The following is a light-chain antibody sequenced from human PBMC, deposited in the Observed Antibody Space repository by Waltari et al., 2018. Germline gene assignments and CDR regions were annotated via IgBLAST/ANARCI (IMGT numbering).Light chain of an antibody. CDR3: QLYSSSLYT. J-gene: IGKJ2*01. CDR1: ESFINTY. V-gene: IGKV3-20*01. Sequence: IVLTQFPGTLSLSPGERATLSCRASESFINTYLAWYQQKPGQAPRLLIYAASTRAPGTPDRFSGSESGTDFTLTISRLEPEDVAVYFCQLYSSSLYTFGQ. CDR2: AAS.